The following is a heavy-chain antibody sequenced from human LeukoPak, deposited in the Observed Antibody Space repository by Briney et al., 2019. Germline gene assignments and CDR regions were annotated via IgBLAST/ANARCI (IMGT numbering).Heavy chain of an antibody. J-gene: IGHJ6*02. Sequence: PGGSLRLSCAASGLTVSSNYMNWVRQAPGKGLEWVSVIYSGGSTYYADSVKGRFTISRDNSKNTLFLQMNSLRAEDTAVYYCARDTVTTFRFRDYYYYGMDVWGQGTTVTVSS. V-gene: IGHV3-66*01. CDR3: ARDTVTTFRFRDYYYYGMDV. D-gene: IGHD4-17*01. CDR2: IYSGGST. CDR1: GLTVSSNY.